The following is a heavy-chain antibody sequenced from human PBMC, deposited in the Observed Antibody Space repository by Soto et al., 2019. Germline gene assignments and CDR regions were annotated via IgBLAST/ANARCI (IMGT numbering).Heavy chain of an antibody. CDR3: AGPAGAGQVHFYYYGMDV. J-gene: IGHJ6*02. Sequence: QVQLVQSGAEVKKPGSSVKVSCKASGGTFSSYAISWVRQAPGQGLEWMGGIIPIFGTANYAQKFQGRVKITRDEATGKGHKGRGRLRSEGTAVDYRAGPAGAGQVHFYYYGMDVWGQGTTVTVSS. CDR1: GGTFSSYA. D-gene: IGHD6-19*01. V-gene: IGHV1-69*05. CDR2: IIPIFGTA.